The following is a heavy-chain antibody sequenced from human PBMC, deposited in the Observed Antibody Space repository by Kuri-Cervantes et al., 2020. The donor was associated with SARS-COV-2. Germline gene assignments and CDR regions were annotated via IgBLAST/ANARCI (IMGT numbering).Heavy chain of an antibody. CDR3: ARSFTVRGAYFDY. CDR2: IYYRGST. CDR1: GYSISSSNW. J-gene: IGHJ4*02. Sequence: SQTLSLTCAVSGYSISSSNWWGWIRQPPGKGLAWIGYIYYRGSTYYNPSLKSRVTMLVDTSKNQFSLKLSSVTAVDTAVYYCARSFTVRGAYFDYWGQGTLVTVSS. V-gene: IGHV4-28*01. D-gene: IGHD3-10*01.